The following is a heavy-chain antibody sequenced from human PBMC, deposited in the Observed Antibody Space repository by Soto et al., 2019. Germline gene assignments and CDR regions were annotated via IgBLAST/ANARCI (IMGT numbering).Heavy chain of an antibody. CDR2: INDSGST. CDR1: GGSLSGYY. V-gene: IGHV4-34*01. Sequence: SETLSLTCAVYGGSLSGYYWSWIRQPPGKGLEWIGEINDSGSTNYNPSLKSRVTISLDTSKNQFSLKLSSVTAADTAVYYCARAGIVVVVAATPVGMDVWGQGTTVT. CDR3: ARAGIVVVVAATPVGMDV. D-gene: IGHD2-15*01. J-gene: IGHJ6*01.